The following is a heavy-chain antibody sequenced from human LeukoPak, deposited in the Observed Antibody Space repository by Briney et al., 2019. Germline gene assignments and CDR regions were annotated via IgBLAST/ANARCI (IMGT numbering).Heavy chain of an antibody. CDR3: ARDHATVTRGWFDP. CDR1: GGSISSGGYY. J-gene: IGHJ5*02. CDR2: IYYSGST. V-gene: IGHV4-31*03. Sequence: SQTLSLTCTVSGGSISSGGYYWSWIRQHPGKGLEWIGYIYYSGSTYYNPSLKSRVTISVDTPKNQFSLKLSSVTAADTAVYYCARDHATVTRGWFDPWGQGTLVTVSS. D-gene: IGHD4-17*01.